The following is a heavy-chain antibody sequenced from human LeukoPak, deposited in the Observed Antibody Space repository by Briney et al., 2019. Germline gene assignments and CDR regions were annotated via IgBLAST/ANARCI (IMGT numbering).Heavy chain of an antibody. J-gene: IGHJ6*03. D-gene: IGHD2-21*01. V-gene: IGHV4-39*01. Sequence: SETLSLTCTVSGGSIGTTNYYWGWLRRPPGKGLEWIGSIYYSETTYDNPSLESRVTISIETSKNQFSLKLSSVTAADTAVYYCARQRADYSYYNVDVWGKGTTVTVS. CDR2: IYYSETT. CDR3: ARQRADYSYYNVDV. CDR1: GGSIGTTNYY.